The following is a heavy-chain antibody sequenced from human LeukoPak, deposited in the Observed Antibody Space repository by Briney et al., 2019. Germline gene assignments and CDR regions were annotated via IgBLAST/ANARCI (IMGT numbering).Heavy chain of an antibody. CDR1: GGTFSSYA. J-gene: IGHJ4*02. CDR3: ARLPMPHTGYSSSWPWD. Sequence: ASVKVSCKASGGTFSSYAISWVRQAPGQGLEWMGRIIPILGIANYAQKFQGRVTITADKSTSTAYMELSSLRSEDTAVYYCARLPMPHTGYSSSWPWDWGQGTLVTVSS. V-gene: IGHV1-69*04. D-gene: IGHD6-13*01. CDR2: IIPILGIA.